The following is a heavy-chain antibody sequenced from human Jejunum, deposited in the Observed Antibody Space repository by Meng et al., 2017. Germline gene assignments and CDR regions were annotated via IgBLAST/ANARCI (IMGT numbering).Heavy chain of an antibody. V-gene: IGHV1-8*01. J-gene: IGHJ4*02. CDR3: ARGVNAGVDY. CDR2: MSPENGNT. CDR1: GYTFSSLH. D-gene: IGHD7-27*01. Sequence: QVQLVQSGAEVKTPGASVKVSCKASGYTFSSLHINWVRQATGQGPEWMGWMSPENGNTAYAQKFQGRVTMTRDTSVSTAYMELSGLTSDDSGVYYCARGVNAGVDYWGQGTLVTVFS.